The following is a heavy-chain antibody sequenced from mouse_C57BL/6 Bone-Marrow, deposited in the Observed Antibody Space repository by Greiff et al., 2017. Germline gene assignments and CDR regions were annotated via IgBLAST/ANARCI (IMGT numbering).Heavy chain of an antibody. J-gene: IGHJ4*01. Sequence: EVQLVESGAELVRPGASVKLSCTASGFNIKDDYMHWVKQRPEQGLEWIGWIDPENGDTEYASKFQGKATIPADTSSNTAYLQLSSLTSEDTAVYYCTTSRYYGSSPYAMDYWGQGTSVTVSS. CDR3: TTSRYYGSSPYAMDY. D-gene: IGHD1-1*01. V-gene: IGHV14-4*01. CDR1: GFNIKDDY. CDR2: IDPENGDT.